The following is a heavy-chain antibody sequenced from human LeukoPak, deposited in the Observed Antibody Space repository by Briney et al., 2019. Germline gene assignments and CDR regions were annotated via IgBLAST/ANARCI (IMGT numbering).Heavy chain of an antibody. CDR3: AKQGAVAWRYFDY. J-gene: IGHJ4*02. CDR1: GFTFSYYG. CDR2: ISYDGSTK. Sequence: PGRSLRLSCAASGFTFSYYGIHWVRQAPGKGLDWVATISYDGSTKYYADSVKGRFTISRDNSKNTLYLQMNSLRAEDTAVYYCAKQGAVAWRYFDYWGQGTLVTVSS. D-gene: IGHD6-19*01. V-gene: IGHV3-30*18.